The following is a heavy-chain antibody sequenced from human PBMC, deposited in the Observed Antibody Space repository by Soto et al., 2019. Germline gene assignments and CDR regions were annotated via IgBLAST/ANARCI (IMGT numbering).Heavy chain of an antibody. CDR1: GYTFTSEC. V-gene: IGHV1-18*01. Sequence: ASVKVSCKGSGYTFTSECINWVLQAPGQGLEWMGWISGYNGNTNYAQKLQDRVTMTTDTSTSTAYMELRSLRSDDTAVYYCARPIRGTYGMDVWGQGTTVTVSS. CDR3: ARPIRGTYGMDV. CDR2: ISGYNGNT. J-gene: IGHJ6*02. D-gene: IGHD1-1*01.